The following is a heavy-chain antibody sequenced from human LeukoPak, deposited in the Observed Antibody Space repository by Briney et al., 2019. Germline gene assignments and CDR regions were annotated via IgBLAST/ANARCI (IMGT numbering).Heavy chain of an antibody. V-gene: IGHV4-39*07. D-gene: IGHD3-22*01. CDR3: ARDKGYYDSSGKREYYFDY. J-gene: IGHJ4*02. Sequence: PSETLSLTCTVSGGSISSSSYYWGWIRQPPGTGLEWIGSIYYSGSTYYNPSLKSRVTISVDTSKNQFSLKLSSVTAADTAVYYCARDKGYYDSSGKREYYFDYWGQGTLVTVSS. CDR1: GGSISSSSYY. CDR2: IYYSGST.